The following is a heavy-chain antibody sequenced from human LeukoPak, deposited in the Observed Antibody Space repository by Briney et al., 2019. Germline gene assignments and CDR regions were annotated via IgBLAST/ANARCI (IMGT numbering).Heavy chain of an antibody. Sequence: GGSLRLSCEASGFSFDEFGMSWVRQAPGKGLEWVSDINWNGSSIGYADSVKGRFTISRDNAKNSLYLQMNSLRAEETAVYYCARGSLWFGELNWFDPWGQGTLVTVSS. D-gene: IGHD3-10*01. CDR1: GFSFDEFG. J-gene: IGHJ5*02. V-gene: IGHV3-20*04. CDR2: INWNGSSI. CDR3: ARGSLWFGELNWFDP.